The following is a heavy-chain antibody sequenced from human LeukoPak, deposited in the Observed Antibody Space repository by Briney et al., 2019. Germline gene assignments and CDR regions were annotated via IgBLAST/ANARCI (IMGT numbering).Heavy chain of an antibody. CDR1: GFTFSSYA. CDR2: ISHTGSTI. J-gene: IGHJ6*03. Sequence: GGSLRLSCAASGFTFSSYAMNWVRQAPGKGLEWVSYISHTGSTISYADSVKGRFTISRDNAKNSLYLQMNSLRAEDTALYHCAREGQIQYDYYYYYYMDVWGKGTTVTVSS. V-gene: IGHV3-48*03. CDR3: AREGQIQYDYYYYYYMDV. D-gene: IGHD4-11*01.